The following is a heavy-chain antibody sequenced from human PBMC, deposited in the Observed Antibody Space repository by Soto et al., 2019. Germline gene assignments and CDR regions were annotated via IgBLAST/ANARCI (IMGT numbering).Heavy chain of an antibody. Sequence: GGSLRLSCAASGFTVSSNYMSWVRQAPGKGLEWVSVIYSGGSTYYADSVKGGFTISRDNSKNTLYLQMNSLRAEDTAVYYCARDSVVGYSGYDYAGHYYYGMDVWGQGTTVTVSS. CDR3: ARDSVVGYSGYDYAGHYYYGMDV. CDR2: IYSGGST. CDR1: GFTVSSNY. D-gene: IGHD5-12*01. V-gene: IGHV3-66*01. J-gene: IGHJ6*02.